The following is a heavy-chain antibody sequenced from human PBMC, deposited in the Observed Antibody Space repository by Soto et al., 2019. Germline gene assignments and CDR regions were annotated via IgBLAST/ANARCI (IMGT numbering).Heavy chain of an antibody. CDR2: ISSSGSTI. V-gene: IGHV3-11*01. CDR3: ARAERGYYPYY. J-gene: IGHJ4*02. CDR1: GFTFSDYY. Sequence: QVQLVETGGGLVKPGGSLRLSCAASGFTFSDYYMSWIRQAPGKGLEWVSYISSSGSTIYYAGSVKGRFTIARDNARNSLYLQVNSLRAEDTAVYYCARAERGYYPYYWGQGTLVTVSS. D-gene: IGHD3-10*01.